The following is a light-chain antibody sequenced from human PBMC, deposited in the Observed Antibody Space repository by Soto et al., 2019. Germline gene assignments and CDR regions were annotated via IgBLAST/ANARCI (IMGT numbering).Light chain of an antibody. CDR3: LQHNSYPPT. CDR1: QGIRND. CDR2: AAS. Sequence: DIELTQCQSSLSPCVGSTLLMTCRRSQGIRNDLGWYQHKPGKAPKRLIYAASGLQSGVPSRFSGSGSGTEFTLTISSLQTEDFATYYCLQHNSYPPTFGQGTNVDIK. J-gene: IGKJ1*01. V-gene: IGKV1-17*01.